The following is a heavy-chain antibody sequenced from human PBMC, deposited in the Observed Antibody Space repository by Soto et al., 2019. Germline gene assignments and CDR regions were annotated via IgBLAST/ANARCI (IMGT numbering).Heavy chain of an antibody. D-gene: IGHD2-2*02. Sequence: SVKVSCKASGGTFSSYAISWVRQAPGQGLEWMGGIIPIFGTANYAQKFQGRVTITADESTSTAYMELSSLRSEDTAVYYCARGEYCSSTSCYSPYYYYGMDVWGQGTTVTVSS. CDR2: IIPIFGTA. CDR3: ARGEYCSSTSCYSPYYYYGMDV. CDR1: GGTFSSYA. V-gene: IGHV1-69*13. J-gene: IGHJ6*02.